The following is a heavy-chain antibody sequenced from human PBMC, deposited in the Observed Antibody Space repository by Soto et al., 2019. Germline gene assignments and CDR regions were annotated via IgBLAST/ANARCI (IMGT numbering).Heavy chain of an antibody. V-gene: IGHV3-30*18. CDR2: ISYDGSNK. CDR3: AKEGWGYYDSSGYSRASWGSFDY. J-gene: IGHJ4*02. Sequence: GGSLRLSCAASGFTFSSYGMHWVRQAPGKGLEWVAVISYDGSNKYYADSVKGRFTISRDNSKNTLYLQMNSLRAEDTAVYYCAKEGWGYYDSSGYSRASWGSFDYWGQGTLVTVSS. D-gene: IGHD3-22*01. CDR1: GFTFSSYG.